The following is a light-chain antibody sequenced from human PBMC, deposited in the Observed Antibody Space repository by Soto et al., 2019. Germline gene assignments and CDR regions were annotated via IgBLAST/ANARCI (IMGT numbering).Light chain of an antibody. J-gene: IGKJ1*01. V-gene: IGKV4-1*01. CDR1: QSGLNSSNNKNY. CDR2: WAS. CDR3: QQYYSIPWT. Sequence: DIVMTQSPDSLAVSLGERATINCKSSQSGLNSSNNKNYLAWYQQKPGQPPKLLIYWASTRESGVPDRFSGRGSGTDFTLTISSLQAEDVAVYYCQQYYSIPWTFGQGTKVEIK.